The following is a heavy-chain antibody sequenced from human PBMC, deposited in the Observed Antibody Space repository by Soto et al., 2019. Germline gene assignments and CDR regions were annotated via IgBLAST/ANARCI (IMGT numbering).Heavy chain of an antibody. CDR3: TRDVIAVV. D-gene: IGHD6-19*01. Sequence: SLRLSCTASGFTFGDYAMSWVRQAPGKGLEWVGFIRSKAYGGTTEYAASMKGISTISRDDSKSMAYLQMNSLKTEDTAVYYCTRDVIAVVWGQGTLVTVSS. V-gene: IGHV3-49*04. CDR2: IRSKAYGGTT. J-gene: IGHJ4*02. CDR1: GFTFGDYA.